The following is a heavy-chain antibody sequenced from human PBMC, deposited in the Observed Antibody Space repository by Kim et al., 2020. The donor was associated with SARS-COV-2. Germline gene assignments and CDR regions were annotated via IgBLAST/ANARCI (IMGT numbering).Heavy chain of an antibody. CDR3: ARDGTDYDILTEQTHDAFDI. Sequence: GGSLRLSCAASGFTFSSYGMHWVRQAPGKGLEWVAVISYDGSNKYYADSVKGRFTISRDNSKNTLYLQMNSLRAEDTAVYYCARDGTDYDILTEQTHDAFDIWGQGTMVTVSS. J-gene: IGHJ3*02. V-gene: IGHV3-33*05. CDR2: ISYDGSNK. D-gene: IGHD3-9*01. CDR1: GFTFSSYG.